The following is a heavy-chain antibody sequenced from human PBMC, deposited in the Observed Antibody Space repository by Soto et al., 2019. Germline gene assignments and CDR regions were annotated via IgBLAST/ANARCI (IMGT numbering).Heavy chain of an antibody. Sequence: SETLSLTCTVSGGSISSGDYYWSWIRQPPGKGLEWIGYIYYSGSTYYNPSLKSRVTISVDTSKNQFSLKLSSVTAADTAVYYCARGWDWSDAVGENWFDPWGQGTLVTVSS. D-gene: IGHD1-1*01. CDR2: IYYSGST. CDR3: ARGWDWSDAVGENWFDP. CDR1: GGSISSGDYY. V-gene: IGHV4-30-4*01. J-gene: IGHJ5*02.